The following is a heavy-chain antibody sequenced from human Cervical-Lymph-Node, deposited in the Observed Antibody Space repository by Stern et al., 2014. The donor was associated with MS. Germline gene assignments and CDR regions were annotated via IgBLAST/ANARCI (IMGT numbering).Heavy chain of an antibody. CDR3: ARGGGYSYSTLDY. J-gene: IGHJ4*02. V-gene: IGHV1-2*02. Sequence: VQLVQSGAEVKKPGASVKVSCKASAYTITDYYTHWVRQAPGHGLEWKGWINPNSSGTYSAQKFQGRLTMTRDTSISTAYMELSSLRSDDTAVYYCARGGGYSYSTLDYWGQGTQVTVSS. D-gene: IGHD3-10*01. CDR1: AYTITDYY. CDR2: INPNSSGT.